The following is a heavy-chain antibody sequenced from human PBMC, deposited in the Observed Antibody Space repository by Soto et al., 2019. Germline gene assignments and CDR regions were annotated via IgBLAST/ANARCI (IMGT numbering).Heavy chain of an antibody. Sequence: QVQLVQSGAEVKKPGSSVKVSCKASGGTFSSYTISWVRQAPGQGLEWMGRIIPILGIANYAQKFQGRVTITADKSTSTAYMELSSLRSEDTAVYYCARAACSGGSCYSVYDAFDIWGQGTMVTVSS. J-gene: IGHJ3*02. CDR2: IIPILGIA. CDR3: ARAACSGGSCYSVYDAFDI. V-gene: IGHV1-69*02. D-gene: IGHD2-15*01. CDR1: GGTFSSYT.